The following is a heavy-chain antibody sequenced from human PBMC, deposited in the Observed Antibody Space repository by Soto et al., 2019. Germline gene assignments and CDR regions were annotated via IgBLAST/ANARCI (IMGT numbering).Heavy chain of an antibody. J-gene: IGHJ6*02. CDR2: ISPYTGNT. Sequence: ASVKVSCKASGDTFTTNYLHWVRQAPRQGLEWMGWISPYTGNTHSASKVQGRLTMTTDTSTSTAYMDLGSLTSDDTAVYYCVMVDNYVTPTPQDVWGQGTTVTV. CDR1: GDTFTTNY. CDR3: VMVDNYVTPTPQDV. D-gene: IGHD3-16*01. V-gene: IGHV1-18*04.